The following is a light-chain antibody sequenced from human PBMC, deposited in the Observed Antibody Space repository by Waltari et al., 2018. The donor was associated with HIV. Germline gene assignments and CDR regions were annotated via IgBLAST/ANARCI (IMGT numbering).Light chain of an antibody. CDR1: QSVSSSY. CDR3: QQYGSSSWT. Sequence: ESVLTQSPGTLYLSPGERATLSCRASQSVSSSYLAWYQQQPGQAPRLLIYGASTRATGIPYRFSGSGSGTDFTLTISRLEPEDFAVYYCQQYGSSSWTFGQGTKVEIK. J-gene: IGKJ1*01. V-gene: IGKV3-20*01. CDR2: GAS.